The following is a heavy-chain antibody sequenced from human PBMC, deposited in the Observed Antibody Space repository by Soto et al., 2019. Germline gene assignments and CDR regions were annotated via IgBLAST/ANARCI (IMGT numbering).Heavy chain of an antibody. J-gene: IGHJ4*02. CDR2: ISHDGSRK. CDR3: AKDRVEKSRSWAAE. V-gene: IGHV3-30*18. Sequence: QVQLVESGGGVVQPGGSLRLSCTGSGYIFSNYGMSWVRQVPGKGLEWVAMISHDGSRKYAADSVKGRLSISRDNSRDTLYLQMNSLRDEDTALYYCAKDRVEKSRSWAAERGQGTLVTVSS. CDR1: GYIFSNYG. D-gene: IGHD3-10*01.